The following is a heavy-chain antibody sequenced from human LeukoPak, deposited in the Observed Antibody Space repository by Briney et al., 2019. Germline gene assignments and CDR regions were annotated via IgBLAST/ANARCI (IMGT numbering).Heavy chain of an antibody. V-gene: IGHV1-2*02. J-gene: IGHJ6*03. CDR3: ARDLGTVTTNYYYYMDV. Sequence: ASVKVSCKASGYTFTGYYIHWVRQAPGQGLEWMGWINPNTGDTNYAQKFQGRVTMTRDTSISTAYMELSRLRSDDTAVYYCARDLGTVTTNYYYYMDVWGKGTTVTISS. CDR1: GYTFTGYY. CDR2: INPNTGDT. D-gene: IGHD4-17*01.